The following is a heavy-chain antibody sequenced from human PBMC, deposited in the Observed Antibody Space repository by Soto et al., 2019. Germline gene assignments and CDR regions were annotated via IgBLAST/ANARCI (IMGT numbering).Heavy chain of an antibody. CDR2: INPSGGST. J-gene: IGHJ4*02. CDR1: RDTVSSSY. CDR3: ARPGAVACFLYF. D-gene: IGHD6-19*01. Sequence: SAKICCKASRDTVSSSYMPSALQAPGQGLEWMGIINPSGGSTSYAQKFQGRVTMTRDTSTSTVYMELSSLRSEDTAVYYCARPGAVACFLYFWGQGTLVTVSS. V-gene: IGHV1-46*01.